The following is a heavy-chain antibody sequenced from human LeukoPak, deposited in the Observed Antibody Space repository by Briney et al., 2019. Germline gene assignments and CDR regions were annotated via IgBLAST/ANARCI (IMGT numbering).Heavy chain of an antibody. CDR3: ARVRHGPDY. J-gene: IGHJ4*02. CDR1: AGSISSSSYY. V-gene: IGHV4-39*01. D-gene: IGHD3/OR15-3a*01. Sequence: SETLSLTCTASAGSISSSSYYWGWIRQPPGKGLEWIGSIYYSGSTYYNPSLKSRVTISVDTSKNQFSLKLSSVTAADTAVYYCARVRHGPDYWGQGTLVTVSS. CDR2: IYYSGST.